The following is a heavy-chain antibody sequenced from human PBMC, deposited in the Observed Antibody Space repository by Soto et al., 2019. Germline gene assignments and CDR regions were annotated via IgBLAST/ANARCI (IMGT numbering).Heavy chain of an antibody. D-gene: IGHD6-13*01. V-gene: IGHV3-15*07. CDR1: GFTFSNAW. CDR2: IKSKTDGGTT. J-gene: IGHJ6*02. Sequence: GGSLRLSCAASGFTFSNAWMNWVRQAPGKGLEWVGRIKSKTDGGTTDYAAPVKGRFTISRDDSKNTLYLQMNSLKTEDTAVYYCTTEGGYKQQLVYYYYYGMDVWGQGTTVTVSS. CDR3: TTEGGYKQQLVYYYYYGMDV.